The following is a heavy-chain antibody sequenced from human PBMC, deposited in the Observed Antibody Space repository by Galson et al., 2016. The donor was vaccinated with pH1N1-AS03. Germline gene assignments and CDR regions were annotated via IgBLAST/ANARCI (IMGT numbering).Heavy chain of an antibody. Sequence: SLRLSCAASGFTINNNYMSWVLQAPGKGLEWVSVIYGGGDTFYTDSVKGRFTISRDNSNNTVYLQMNSLRVEDTAVYYCAREPWGSTQGEYWGQGTLVTVSS. CDR1: GFTINNNY. D-gene: IGHD3-16*01. J-gene: IGHJ4*02. CDR2: IYGGGDT. CDR3: AREPWGSTQGEY. V-gene: IGHV3-53*01.